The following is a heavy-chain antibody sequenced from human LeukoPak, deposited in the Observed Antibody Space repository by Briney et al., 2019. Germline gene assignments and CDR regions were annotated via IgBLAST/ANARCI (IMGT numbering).Heavy chain of an antibody. CDR1: GFTFSSYG. CDR2: IWYDGSNK. J-gene: IGHJ4*02. CDR3: ASRGGSSGFDY. Sequence: GGSLRLSCAASGFTFSSYGMHWVRQAPGKGLEWVAVIWYDGSNKYYADSVKGRFTISRDNSKNTLYLQMNSLRAEDTAVYYCASRGGSSGFDYWGQGTLVTVSS. D-gene: IGHD2-15*01. V-gene: IGHV3-33*01.